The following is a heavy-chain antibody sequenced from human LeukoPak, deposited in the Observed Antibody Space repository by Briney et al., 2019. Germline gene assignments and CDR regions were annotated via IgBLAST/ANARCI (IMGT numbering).Heavy chain of an antibody. J-gene: IGHJ1*01. Sequence: GGSLRLSCVASGFTFSSYSMNWVRQAPGKGLEWVSSISSSSSYIYYADSVKGRFTISRDNSKNTLYLQMNSLRAEDTAVYYCARVHYYGSGSNIQHWGQGTLVTVSS. CDR2: ISSSSSYI. V-gene: IGHV3-21*04. CDR3: ARVHYYGSGSNIQH. D-gene: IGHD3-10*01. CDR1: GFTFSSYS.